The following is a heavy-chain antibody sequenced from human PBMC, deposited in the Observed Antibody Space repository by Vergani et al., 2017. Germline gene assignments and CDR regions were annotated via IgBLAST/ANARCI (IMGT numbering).Heavy chain of an antibody. Sequence: QVNLQESGPGLVKPSETLSITGAVSGDYISSGNNWGWIRQPPGKGLEWISSVSHSRDTYFNPSLKGRVSISMDTSKNYFFLTLSSVTAADTAMYYCARLSSSYYFDILGQGVLITVSS. CDR1: GDYISSGNN. D-gene: IGHD3-22*01. J-gene: IGHJ5*02. V-gene: IGHV4-38-2*01. CDR3: ARLSSSYYFDI. CDR2: VSHSRDT.